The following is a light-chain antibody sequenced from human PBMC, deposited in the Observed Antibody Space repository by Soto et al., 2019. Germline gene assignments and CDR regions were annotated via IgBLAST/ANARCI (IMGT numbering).Light chain of an antibody. CDR3: GAWDTSVSAWL. V-gene: IGLV1-51*01. CDR1: GSNIGENS. Sequence: QSVLTQPPSVSAAPGQKVTISCSGSGSNIGENSVAWFQQFPGTAPKLLIHDNDNRPSGIPGQVSGSKSGTSATLAITGLQPGDEADYYCGAWDTSVSAWLFGGGTKLTVL. CDR2: DND. J-gene: IGLJ2*01.